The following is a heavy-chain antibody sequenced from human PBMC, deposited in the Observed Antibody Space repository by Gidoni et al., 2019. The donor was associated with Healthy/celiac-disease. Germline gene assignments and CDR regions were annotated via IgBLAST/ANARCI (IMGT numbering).Heavy chain of an antibody. D-gene: IGHD3-10*01. CDR2: INHSGST. J-gene: IGHJ3*02. CDR1: GGSFSGYY. V-gene: IGHV4-34*01. Sequence: QVQLQQWGAGLLKPSETLSPTCAVYGGSFSGYYWGWLRQPPGKGLEWIGEINHSGSTNYNPSLKSRVTISVDTSKNQFSLKLSSVTAADTAVYYCARVVPLGAFDIWGQGTMVTVSS. CDR3: ARVVPLGAFDI.